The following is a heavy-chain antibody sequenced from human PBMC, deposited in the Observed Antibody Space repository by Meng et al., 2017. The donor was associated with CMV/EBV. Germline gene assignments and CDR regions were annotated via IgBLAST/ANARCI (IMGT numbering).Heavy chain of an antibody. CDR3: AKDLGGHRGYYYDSSGPLPGDY. V-gene: IGHV3-30*02. J-gene: IGHJ4*02. D-gene: IGHD3-22*01. CDR1: GFTFSSYV. CDR2: IRYDGSNK. Sequence: GESLKISCAASGFTFSSYVMHLVRHAPGKGLEWVAFIRYDGSNKYYADSVKGRFTISRDNSKNTLYLQMNSLRAEDTAVYYCAKDLGGHRGYYYDSSGPLPGDYWGQGMLVTVSS.